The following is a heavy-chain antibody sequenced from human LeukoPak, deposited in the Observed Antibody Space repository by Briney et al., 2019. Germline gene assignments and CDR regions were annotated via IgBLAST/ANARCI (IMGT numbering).Heavy chain of an antibody. J-gene: IGHJ4*02. Sequence: GGSLRLSCAASGFTFSSYPMSWVRQTPAKGLQWVSAISGGGGGAYYADSVKGRFTISRDNSKSTLYLQMNSLRAEDTAMYYCAARPLMPPRFDYWGQGTLVTVSS. CDR1: GFTFSSYP. V-gene: IGHV3-23*01. CDR3: AARPLMPPRFDY. CDR2: ISGGGGGA. D-gene: IGHD2-2*01.